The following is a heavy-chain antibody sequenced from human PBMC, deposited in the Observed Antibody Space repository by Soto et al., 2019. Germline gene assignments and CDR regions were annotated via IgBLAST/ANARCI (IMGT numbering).Heavy chain of an antibody. V-gene: IGHV1-69*02. CDR1: GGSFSRYT. CDR3: ARGRTYSAGSDYIN. Sequence: QVQLVQSGAEVKKPGSSVEVSCKASGGSFSRYTFSWVRQAPGQGLEWMGRIVPTLNIANYAPKFQGRVSFSADKSTGTVYMELRSLTSADPAVYYCARGRTYSAGSDYINWGQGTLVTVS. CDR2: IVPTLNIA. J-gene: IGHJ4*02. D-gene: IGHD3-10*01.